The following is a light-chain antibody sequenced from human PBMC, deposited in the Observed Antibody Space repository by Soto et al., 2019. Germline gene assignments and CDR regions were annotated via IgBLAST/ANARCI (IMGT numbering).Light chain of an antibody. V-gene: IGLV1-44*01. CDR1: SSNVGSNT. J-gene: IGLJ2*01. CDR2: NNN. CDR3: AAWDDSLNGVV. Sequence: QSVLTQPPSVSGTPGQRVTISCSGTSSNVGSNTVTWYQQLPGTAPKLLIYNNNERPSGVPDRFSGSKSGTSASLAISGLQSEDEADYYCAAWDDSLNGVVFDGGTKLTVL.